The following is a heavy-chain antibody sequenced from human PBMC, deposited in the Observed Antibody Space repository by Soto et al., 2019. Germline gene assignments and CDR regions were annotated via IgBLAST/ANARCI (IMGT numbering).Heavy chain of an antibody. CDR2: IYYSGCT. V-gene: IGHV4-31*03. D-gene: IGHD2-8*02. CDR1: GGLFSSARYY. Sequence: LSLTCTVSGGLFSSARYYWSWIRQHPGKGLEGIGYIYYSGCTYYNPSLTTRVTISVDTSKNQFSLKLSSVTAADTAVYYCARAETGAFDYWGQGTLVTVSS. J-gene: IGHJ4*02. CDR3: ARAETGAFDY.